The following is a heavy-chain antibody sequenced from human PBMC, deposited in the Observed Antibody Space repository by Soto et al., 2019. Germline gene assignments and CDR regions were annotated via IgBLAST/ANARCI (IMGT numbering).Heavy chain of an antibody. Sequence: EVQLLESGGGLVQPGGSLRLSCAASGFTFSTYTMSWVRQAPGKGLEWVSAVLQTGSSTYYADSVKGRFTISRDNSKNTLYLQMNSLRAEDTAVYYCARDVSRGFGEGYFDYWGQGTLVTVSS. CDR2: VLQTGSST. J-gene: IGHJ4*02. V-gene: IGHV3-23*01. D-gene: IGHD3-10*01. CDR3: ARDVSRGFGEGYFDY. CDR1: GFTFSTYT.